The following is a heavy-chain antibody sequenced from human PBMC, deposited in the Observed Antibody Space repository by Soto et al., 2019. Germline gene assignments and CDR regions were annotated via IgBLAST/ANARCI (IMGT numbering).Heavy chain of an antibody. CDR2: ISNSGGYT. V-gene: IGHV3-11*04. CDR1: GFTFDEYY. CDR3: ARDGPYERGLLWYAFDI. Sequence: GGSLRLSCAASGFTFDEYYMSWFRQAPGKGLEWLSYISNSGGYTYYADSVKGRFTISRDNAKNSLYLQMNSLRAEETAVYYCARDGPYERGLLWYAFDIWGQGTMVTVSS. J-gene: IGHJ3*02. D-gene: IGHD2-21*02.